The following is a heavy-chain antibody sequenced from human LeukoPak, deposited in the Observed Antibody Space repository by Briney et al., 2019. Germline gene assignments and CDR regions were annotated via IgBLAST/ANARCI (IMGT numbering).Heavy chain of an antibody. CDR2: ISGSGGST. Sequence: PGGSLRLSCAASGITFITSAMSWVRQAPGKGLEWVSAISGSGGSTYYADSVKGRFTISRDNSKNTLHLQMNSLRVEDTAVYYCAKLLRGTVVHYYDYWGQGTLVTVSS. J-gene: IGHJ4*02. CDR1: GITFITSA. V-gene: IGHV3-23*01. CDR3: AKLLRGTVVHYYDY. D-gene: IGHD3-10*01.